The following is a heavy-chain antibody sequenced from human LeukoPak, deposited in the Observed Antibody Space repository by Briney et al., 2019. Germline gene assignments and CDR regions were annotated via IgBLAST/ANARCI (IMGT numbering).Heavy chain of an antibody. CDR1: GGSISSSSYY. CDR3: ARPGSGSYYFQH. D-gene: IGHD1-26*01. CDR2: IYYSGST. J-gene: IGHJ1*01. Sequence: SGTLSLTCTVSGGSISSSSYYWGWIRQPPGKGLEWIGSIYYSGSTYYNPSLKSRVTISVDTSKNQFSLKLSSVTAADTAVYYCARPGSGSYYFQHWGQGTLVTVSS. V-gene: IGHV4-39*01.